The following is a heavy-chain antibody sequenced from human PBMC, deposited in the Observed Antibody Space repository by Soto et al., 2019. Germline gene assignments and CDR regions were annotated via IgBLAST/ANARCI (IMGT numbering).Heavy chain of an antibody. CDR1: GFTFSSYS. V-gene: IGHV3-21*01. CDR3: ARDSTYYDFWSGYYKDYYYYYGMDV. D-gene: IGHD3-3*01. Sequence: GGSLRLSCAASGFTFSSYSMNWVRQAPGKGLEWVSSISSSSSYIYYADSVKGRFTISRDNAKNSLYLQMNSLRAEDTAVYYCARDSTYYDFWSGYYKDYYYYYGMDVWGQGT. CDR2: ISSSSSYI. J-gene: IGHJ6*02.